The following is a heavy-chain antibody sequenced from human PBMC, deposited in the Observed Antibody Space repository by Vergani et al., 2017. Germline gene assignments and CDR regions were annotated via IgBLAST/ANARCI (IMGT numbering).Heavy chain of an antibody. CDR2: ISYDGSNK. D-gene: IGHD3-3*01. CDR3: ARGLGDFWSGSFRFGWFDP. V-gene: IGHV3-30-3*01. Sequence: QVQLVESGGGVVQPGRSLRLSCAASGFTFSSYAMHWVRQAPGQGLEWVAVISYDGSNKYYADSVKGRFTISRDNSKNTLYLQMNSLRAEDTAVYYCARGLGDFWSGSFRFGWFDPWGQGTLVTVSS. CDR1: GFTFSSYA. J-gene: IGHJ5*02.